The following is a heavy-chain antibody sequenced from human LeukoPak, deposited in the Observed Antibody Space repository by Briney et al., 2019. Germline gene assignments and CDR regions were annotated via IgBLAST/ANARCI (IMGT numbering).Heavy chain of an antibody. Sequence: ASVKVSCKASEYTFTSYDINWVRQATGQGLEWMGWMNPNSGNTGYAQKFQGRFTMTRNTSISTAYMELSSLRSEDTAVYYCARGLDIVADYGDFWNDIDYWGQGTLVTVSS. CDR1: EYTFTSYD. CDR3: ARGLDIVADYGDFWNDIDY. D-gene: IGHD4-17*01. CDR2: MNPNSGNT. V-gene: IGHV1-8*01. J-gene: IGHJ4*02.